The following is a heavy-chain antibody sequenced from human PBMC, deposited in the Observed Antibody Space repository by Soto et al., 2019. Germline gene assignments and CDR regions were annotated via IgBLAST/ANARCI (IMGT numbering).Heavy chain of an antibody. CDR2: IKSKTDGGTT. CDR1: GFTFSNAW. CDR3: TTDPITMIVVVSSATHFDY. J-gene: IGHJ4*02. D-gene: IGHD3-22*01. V-gene: IGHV3-15*07. Sequence: GGSLRLSCAASGFTFSNAWMNWVRQAPGKGLEWVGRIKSKTDGGTTDYAAPVKGRFTISRDDSKNTLYLQMNSLKTEDTAVYYCTTDPITMIVVVSSATHFDYWGQGTLVTVSS.